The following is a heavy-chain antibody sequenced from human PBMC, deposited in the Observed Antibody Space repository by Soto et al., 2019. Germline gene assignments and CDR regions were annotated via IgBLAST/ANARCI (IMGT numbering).Heavy chain of an antibody. D-gene: IGHD6-19*01. CDR2: ISYDGSNK. CDR3: ARTTAVAGTPEFDY. Sequence: QVQLVESGGGVVQPGRSLRLSCAASGFTFSSFSLHWVRQAPGKGLEWVALISYDGSNKYNADSVKGRFAISRDNSKNTLYLQLNSLRPEDTAVYYCARTTAVAGTPEFDYWGQGTLVTVSS. CDR1: GFTFSSFS. V-gene: IGHV3-30*09. J-gene: IGHJ4*02.